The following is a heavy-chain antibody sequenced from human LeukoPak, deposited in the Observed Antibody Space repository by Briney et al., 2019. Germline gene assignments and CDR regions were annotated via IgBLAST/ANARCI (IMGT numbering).Heavy chain of an antibody. D-gene: IGHD6-19*01. CDR1: GFTFSSYG. V-gene: IGHV3-30*02. Sequence: GGSLRLSCAASGFTFSSYGMHWVRQAPGKGLEWVAFIRSDGSNKYYIDSVKGRFTISRDNSKNTLYLQMNSLRAEDTAVYSCARIAVAGTLSAFDIWGQGTMVTVSS. J-gene: IGHJ3*02. CDR2: IRSDGSNK. CDR3: ARIAVAGTLSAFDI.